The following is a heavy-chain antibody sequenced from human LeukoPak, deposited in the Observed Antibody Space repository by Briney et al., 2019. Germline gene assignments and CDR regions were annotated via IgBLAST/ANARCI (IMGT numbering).Heavy chain of an antibody. Sequence: GASVKVSCKASGYTFTGYYMHWVRQAPGQGLEWMGRINPNSGGTNYAQKFQGRVTMTRDTSISTAYMELSRLRPDDTAVYYCARDWKRGYSYGFLFDYWGQGTLVTVSS. CDR2: INPNSGGT. CDR1: GYTFTGYY. CDR3: ARDWKRGYSYGFLFDY. D-gene: IGHD5-18*01. V-gene: IGHV1-2*06. J-gene: IGHJ4*02.